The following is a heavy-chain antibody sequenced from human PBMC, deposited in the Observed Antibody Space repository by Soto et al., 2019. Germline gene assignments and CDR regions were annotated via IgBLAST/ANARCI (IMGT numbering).Heavy chain of an antibody. CDR1: GYTFTGYY. V-gene: IGHV1-2*04. Sequence: QVQLVQSGAEVKKPWASVKVSCKASGYTFTGYYMHWVRQAPAQGLERMGWINPNSGGTNYAQKFQGWVTMTRDTSISTAYMELSRLRSDDTDVYYCARARVGILGVVAQLEYGMDVWGQGTTVTVSS. CDR2: INPNSGGT. CDR3: ARARVGILGVVAQLEYGMDV. J-gene: IGHJ6*02. D-gene: IGHD3-3*01.